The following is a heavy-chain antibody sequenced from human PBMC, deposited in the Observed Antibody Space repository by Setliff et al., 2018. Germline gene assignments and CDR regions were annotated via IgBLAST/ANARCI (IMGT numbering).Heavy chain of an antibody. D-gene: IGHD3-22*01. CDR3: ARINFYVSSGHYYAPDY. J-gene: IGHJ4*02. CDR2: INNYSFKT. CDR1: CSPFTNYG. Sequence: SFPPSCSPFTNYGINWVRQAPGQGLEWMGWINNYSFKTNSPQKFLDRLTMTTDTSTSTVYMELRSLTSDDTAIYYCARINFYVSSGHYYAPDYWGQGTLVTVSS. V-gene: IGHV1-18*01.